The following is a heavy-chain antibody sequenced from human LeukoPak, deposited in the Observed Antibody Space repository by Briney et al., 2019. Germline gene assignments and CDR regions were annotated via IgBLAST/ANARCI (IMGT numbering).Heavy chain of an antibody. J-gene: IGHJ4*02. CDR1: AYTFTSYG. Sequence: GASVKVSCKASAYTFTSYGITWVRQAPGQGLEWMGWINPNNGDTNFAQNFRGRVTMTSDTSIRTAYMHLNGLKSDDTAVYYCAAIPLNFQDYWGQGTLVTVSS. V-gene: IGHV1-2*02. CDR3: AAIPLNFQDY. CDR2: INPNNGDT.